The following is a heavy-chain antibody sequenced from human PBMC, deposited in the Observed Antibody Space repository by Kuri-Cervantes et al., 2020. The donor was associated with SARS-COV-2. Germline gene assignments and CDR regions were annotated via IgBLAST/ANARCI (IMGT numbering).Heavy chain of an antibody. CDR1: GFTFSSYW. CDR2: IKQDGSEK. J-gene: IGHJ3*02. D-gene: IGHD6-19*01. CDR3: ARIPGYSSGWLAFDI. Sequence: GGSLRLSCAASGFTFSSYWMSWVRQAPGKGLEWVANIKQDGSEKYYVDSVRGRFTISRDNAKNSLYLRMNSLRAEDTAVYYCARIPGYSSGWLAFDIWGQGTMVTVSS. V-gene: IGHV3-7*04.